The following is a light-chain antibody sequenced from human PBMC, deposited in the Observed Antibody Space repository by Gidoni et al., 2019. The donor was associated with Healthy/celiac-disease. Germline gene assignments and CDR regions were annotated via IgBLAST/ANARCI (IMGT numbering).Light chain of an antibody. J-gene: IGKJ1*01. Sequence: EIVLTQSPATLSLSPGERATLSCRASQSVSSYLDWYQQKPGQAPRLLIYAASKRATGIPARFSGSGSGTDFTLTISSLEPEDFAVYYCQQRSNWPRTFGQGTKVEIK. CDR2: AAS. V-gene: IGKV3-11*01. CDR1: QSVSSY. CDR3: QQRSNWPRT.